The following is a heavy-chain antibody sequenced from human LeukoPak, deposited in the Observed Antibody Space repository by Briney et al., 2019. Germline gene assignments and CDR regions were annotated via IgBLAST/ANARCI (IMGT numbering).Heavy chain of an antibody. D-gene: IGHD1-1*01. CDR3: STGTDFDF. CDR2: IKNRTDGATT. J-gene: IGHJ4*02. Sequence: GGSLRLSCAASGFTFNNAWMSWVRQAPGKGLEWVGRIKNRTDGATTDYAAPVKGRFTISRDDSKNILYLQMTSLKTEDTAVYYCSTGTDFDFWGQGTLVPISS. V-gene: IGHV3-15*01. CDR1: GFTFNNAW.